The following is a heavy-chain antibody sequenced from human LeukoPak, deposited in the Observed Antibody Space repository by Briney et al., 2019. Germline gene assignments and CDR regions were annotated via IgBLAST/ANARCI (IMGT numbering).Heavy chain of an antibody. CDR1: GFTVSSNY. CDR3: ARATAIYGGNSAAFDI. J-gene: IGHJ3*02. D-gene: IGHD4-23*01. Sequence: PGGSLRLSCAASGFTVSSNYMSWVRQAPGKGLEWVSVIYSGGSTYYADSVTGRFTISSDNSKNTLYLQMNSLRAEDTAVYYCARATAIYGGNSAAFDIWGQGTMVTVSS. V-gene: IGHV3-66*01. CDR2: IYSGGST.